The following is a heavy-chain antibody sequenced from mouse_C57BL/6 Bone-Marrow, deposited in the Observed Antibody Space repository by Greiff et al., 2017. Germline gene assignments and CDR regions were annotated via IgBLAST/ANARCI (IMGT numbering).Heavy chain of an antibody. CDR2: IYIGNGYT. J-gene: IGHJ3*01. Sequence: EVQLQQSGAELVRPGSSVKMSCKTSGYTFTSYGINWVKQRPGQGLEWIGYIYIGNGYTASNEKFKGKGTMTSDTSSSTAYMQLSSLTSEVSAIYSCASRNWDAFAYWGQGTLVTVSA. CDR3: ASRNWDAFAY. V-gene: IGHV1-58*01. D-gene: IGHD4-1*01. CDR1: GYTFTSYG.